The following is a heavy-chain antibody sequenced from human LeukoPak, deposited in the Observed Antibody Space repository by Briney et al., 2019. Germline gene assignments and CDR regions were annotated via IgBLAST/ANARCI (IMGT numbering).Heavy chain of an antibody. D-gene: IGHD1-26*01. CDR2: ISGNGDTT. Sequence: GGSLRLSCAASGFTFSTYAMTWVRQAPGKGLEWVSSISGNGDTTDYADSVKGRFTISRDNSKNTVFLQMSSLRAEDTVIYYCAKDRRSGSYYDYWGQGTLVTVSS. V-gene: IGHV3-23*01. J-gene: IGHJ4*02. CDR3: AKDRRSGSYYDY. CDR1: GFTFSTYA.